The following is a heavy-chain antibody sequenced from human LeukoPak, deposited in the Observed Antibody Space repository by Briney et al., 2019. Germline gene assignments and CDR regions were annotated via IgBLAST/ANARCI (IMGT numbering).Heavy chain of an antibody. D-gene: IGHD3-22*01. V-gene: IGHV4-39*01. CDR2: IYYSGST. CDR1: GGSISSSSYY. Sequence: PSETLSLTCTVSGGSISSSSYYWGWIRQPPGKGQEWIGSIYYSGSTYYNPSLKSRVTISVDTPKSQFSLKLSSVTAADTAVYYCARLTDYYDSSGSQTFDYWGQRTLVTVSS. J-gene: IGHJ4*02. CDR3: ARLTDYYDSSGSQTFDY.